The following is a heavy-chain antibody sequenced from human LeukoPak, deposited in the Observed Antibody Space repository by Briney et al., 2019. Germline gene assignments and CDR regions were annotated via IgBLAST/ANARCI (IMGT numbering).Heavy chain of an antibody. D-gene: IGHD2-2*01. V-gene: IGHV3-33*01. CDR1: GFTFSSYC. J-gene: IGHJ4*02. CDR3: ARGVVPAYAFDY. Sequence: GGSLRLSCAASGFTFSSYCMHWVRQAPGKWLGWEAVIWYEGSNKYYADSVKVRFTSSRDNSKNTLYLQMNSLRAEDTAVYYCARGVVPAYAFDYWGQGTLVTVSS. CDR2: IWYEGSNK.